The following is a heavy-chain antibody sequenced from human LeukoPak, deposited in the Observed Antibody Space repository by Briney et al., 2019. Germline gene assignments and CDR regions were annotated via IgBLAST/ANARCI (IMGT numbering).Heavy chain of an antibody. D-gene: IGHD3-10*01. CDR3: ARVRTMVRGVITPYYFDY. V-gene: IGHV4-30-4*02. CDR1: GGSISSGDYY. Sequence: SETLSLTCTVSGGSISSGDYYWSWIRQPPGKGLQWIGYIYYSGSTYYNPSLKSRVTISVDTSKNQFSLKLSSVTAADTAVYYCARVRTMVRGVITPYYFDYWGQGTLVTVSS. J-gene: IGHJ4*02. CDR2: IYYSGST.